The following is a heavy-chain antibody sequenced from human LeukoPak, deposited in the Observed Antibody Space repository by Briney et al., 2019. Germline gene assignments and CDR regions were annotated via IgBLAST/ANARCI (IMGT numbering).Heavy chain of an antibody. V-gene: IGHV1-2*02. CDR2: INPNSGDT. J-gene: IGHJ4*02. Sequence: ASVKVSCKASEYTFTGYYMHWVRQAPGQGLEWMGWINPNSGDTNYAQKFQGRVTMTRDTSISTASMELRRLRSDDTAVYYCAREGGSGSYYNGFDYWGQGTLVTVSS. CDR3: AREGGSGSYYNGFDY. CDR1: EYTFTGYY. D-gene: IGHD3-10*01.